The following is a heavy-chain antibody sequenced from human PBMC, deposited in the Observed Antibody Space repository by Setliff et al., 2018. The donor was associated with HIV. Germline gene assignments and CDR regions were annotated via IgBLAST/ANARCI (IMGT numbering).Heavy chain of an antibody. J-gene: IGHJ3*02. CDR3: ARSLISLVREGAFDI. CDR1: GGSISGYY. CDR2: IYTSGNT. V-gene: IGHV4-4*07. D-gene: IGHD3-10*01. Sequence: TLSLTCTVSGGSISGYYWSWIRQPAGRGLEWIGRIYTSGNTNYSPSLKSRVTMSVDTSKNQFSLKLNSVTAADTAVYYCARSLISLVREGAFDIWGQGTMVTVSS.